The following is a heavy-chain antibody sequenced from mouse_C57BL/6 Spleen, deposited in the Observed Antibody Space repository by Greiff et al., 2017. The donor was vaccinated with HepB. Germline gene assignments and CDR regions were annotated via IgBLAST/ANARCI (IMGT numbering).Heavy chain of an antibody. CDR1: GYTFTSYW. V-gene: IGHV1-59*01. CDR2: IDPSDSYT. D-gene: IGHD2-2*01. Sequence: VQLQQPGAELVRPGTSVKLSCKASGYTFTSYWMHWVKQRPGQGLEWIGVIDPSDSYTNYNQKFKGKATLTVDTSSSTAYMQLSSLTSEDSAVYYCATYGYDGFAYWGQGTLVTVSA. J-gene: IGHJ3*01. CDR3: ATYGYDGFAY.